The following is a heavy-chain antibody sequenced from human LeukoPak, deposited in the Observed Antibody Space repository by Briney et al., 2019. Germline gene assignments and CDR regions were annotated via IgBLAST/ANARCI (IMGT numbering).Heavy chain of an antibody. J-gene: IGHJ4*02. CDR3: AGARWSPYYFDY. Sequence: PGGSLRLSCAASGFTFDDYAMHWVRQAPGKGLEWVSGISWNSGSIGYADSVKGRFTISRDNSKNTLYLQMNSLRAEDTAVYYCAGARWSPYYFDYWGQGTLVTVSS. D-gene: IGHD2-15*01. CDR2: ISWNSGSI. V-gene: IGHV3-9*01. CDR1: GFTFDDYA.